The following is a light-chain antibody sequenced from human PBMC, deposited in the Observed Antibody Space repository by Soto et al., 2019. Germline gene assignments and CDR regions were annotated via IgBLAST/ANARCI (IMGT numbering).Light chain of an antibody. CDR3: QSYDSSLGAV. CDR2: GNT. CDR1: GSNIGAGFD. Sequence: QSALTQPPSVSGAPGQRVTISCTGRGSNIGAGFDVHWYQQLPGTVPKLLIYGNTNRPSGVPDRFSGSRSGASASLAITGLQVEDEANYYCQSYDSSLGAVFGGGTKVTVL. J-gene: IGLJ2*01. V-gene: IGLV1-40*01.